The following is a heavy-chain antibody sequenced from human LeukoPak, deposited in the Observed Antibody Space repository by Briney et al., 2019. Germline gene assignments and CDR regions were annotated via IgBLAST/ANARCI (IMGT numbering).Heavy chain of an antibody. CDR2: ISGSGGST. D-gene: IGHD5-12*01. CDR1: GGSISSGGYY. Sequence: ETLSLTCTVSGGSISSGGYYWSWIRQHPGKGLEWVSAISGSGGSTYYADSVKGRFTISRDNSKNTLYLQMNSLRAEDTAVYYCAKGWWLRFLDYWGQGTLVTVSS. CDR3: AKGWWLRFLDY. J-gene: IGHJ4*02. V-gene: IGHV3-23*01.